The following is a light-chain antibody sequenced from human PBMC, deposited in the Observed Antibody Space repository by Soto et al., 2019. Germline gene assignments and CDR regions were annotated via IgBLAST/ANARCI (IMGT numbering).Light chain of an antibody. J-gene: IGKJ1*01. CDR3: QQYGSSGT. V-gene: IGKV3-20*01. CDR1: QSVSNNY. CDR2: GAS. Sequence: EIVLTQSPGTPSLYPGERATLSGRASQSVSNNYLAWYKQKPGQAPRLLIYGASNRATGIPDRFSGSGSGTDFTLTIRRLEPEDFAVDYCQQYGSSGTFGQGTKVDIK.